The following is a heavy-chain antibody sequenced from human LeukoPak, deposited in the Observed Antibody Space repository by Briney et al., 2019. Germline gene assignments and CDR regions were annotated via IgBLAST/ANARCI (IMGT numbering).Heavy chain of an antibody. Sequence: SETLSLTCTVSGGSISSYYWSWIRQPPGKGLEWIGYIYYSGSTNYNPSLKSRVTISVDTSKNQFSLKLSSVTAADTAVYYCAREFFGSGSNVAFDIWGQGTMVTVSS. J-gene: IGHJ3*02. CDR3: AREFFGSGSNVAFDI. V-gene: IGHV4-59*12. D-gene: IGHD3-10*01. CDR2: IYYSGST. CDR1: GGSISSYY.